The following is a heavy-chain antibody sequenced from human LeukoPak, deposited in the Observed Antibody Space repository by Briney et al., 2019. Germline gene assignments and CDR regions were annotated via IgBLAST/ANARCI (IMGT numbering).Heavy chain of an antibody. CDR1: GGSISSYY. CDR3: ARVTGYMVEDYFDY. D-gene: IGHD6-13*01. CDR2: IYYSGST. J-gene: IGHJ4*02. V-gene: IGHV4-59*01. Sequence: SETLSLACTVSGGSISSYYWSWIRQPPGKGLEWIGYIYYSGSTNYNPSLKSRVTISVDTSKNQFSLRLSSVTAADTAVYYCARVTGYMVEDYFDYWGQGTLVTVSS.